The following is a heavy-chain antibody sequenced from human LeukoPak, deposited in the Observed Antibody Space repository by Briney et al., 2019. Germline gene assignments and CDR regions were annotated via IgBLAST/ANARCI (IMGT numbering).Heavy chain of an antibody. D-gene: IGHD4-17*01. CDR2: TYYRSKWYN. J-gene: IGHJ5*02. CDR3: ARSLDSRLRSVNWFDP. V-gene: IGHV6-1*01. CDR1: GDSVSSNSAA. Sequence: SQTLSLTCAISGDSVSSNSAAWNWIRQSPSRGLEWLGRTYYRSKWYNDYAVSVKSRITINPDTSKNQFSLQLNSVTPEDTAVYYCARSLDSRLRSVNWFDPWGQGTLVTVSS.